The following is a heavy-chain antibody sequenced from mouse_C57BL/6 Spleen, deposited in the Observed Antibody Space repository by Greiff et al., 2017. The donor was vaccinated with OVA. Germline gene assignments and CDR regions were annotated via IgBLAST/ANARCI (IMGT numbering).Heavy chain of an antibody. V-gene: IGHV1-20*01. CDR3: ARDYGSSNWYFDV. CDR1: GYSFTGYF. D-gene: IGHD1-1*01. CDR2: INPYNGDT. J-gene: IGHJ1*03. Sequence: EVHLVESGPELVKPGDSVKISCKASGYSFTGYFMNWVMQSHGKSLEWIGRINPYNGDTFYNQKFKGKATLTVDKSSSTAHMALRSLTSEDSAVYYCARDYGSSNWYFDVWGTGTTVTVSS.